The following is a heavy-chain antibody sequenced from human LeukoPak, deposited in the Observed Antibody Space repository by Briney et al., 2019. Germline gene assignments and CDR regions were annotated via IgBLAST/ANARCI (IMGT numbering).Heavy chain of an antibody. D-gene: IGHD3-10*01. CDR2: MNPNSGNT. V-gene: IGHV1-8*01. CDR3: ARVQTYYGSGSWGDWFDP. Sequence: ASVKVSCKASGYTFTSYDINWVRQATGQGLEWMGWMNPNSGNTGYAQKFQGRVTMTRNTSISTAYMELSSLRSEDTAVYYCARVQTYYGSGSWGDWFDPWGQRTLVTLSS. J-gene: IGHJ5*02. CDR1: GYTFTSYD.